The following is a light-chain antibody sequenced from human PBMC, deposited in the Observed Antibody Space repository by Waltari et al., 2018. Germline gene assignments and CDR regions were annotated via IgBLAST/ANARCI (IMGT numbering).Light chain of an antibody. V-gene: IGLV1-51*02. CDR3: GTWDSSLSGAV. CDR2: EDT. Sequence: QSVLTPPPSVSAAPVQRVTIPCSVGSSTIGKTYVSRYRQFAGSAPKLLIYEDTERPAGVPGRFSGSKSGTSATLDITGLQPGDEAEYYCGTWDSSLSGAVFGGGTLLTVL. CDR1: SSTIGKTY. J-gene: IGLJ7*01.